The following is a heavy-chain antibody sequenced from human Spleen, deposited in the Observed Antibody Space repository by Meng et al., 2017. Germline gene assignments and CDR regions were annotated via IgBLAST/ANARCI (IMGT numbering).Heavy chain of an antibody. V-gene: IGHV4-34*01. CDR1: GGSFSGYD. CDR2: ITHSGST. J-gene: IGHJ6*02. Sequence: SETLSLTCAVYGGSFSGYDWSWIRQPPGKGLEWIGEITHSGSTNYNPSLKSRVTISVDTSKNQFSLKLSSVTAADTAVYYCARDPNAYSSSWYFSSYYYGMDVWGQGTTVTVSS. D-gene: IGHD6-13*01. CDR3: ARDPNAYSSSWYFSSYYYGMDV.